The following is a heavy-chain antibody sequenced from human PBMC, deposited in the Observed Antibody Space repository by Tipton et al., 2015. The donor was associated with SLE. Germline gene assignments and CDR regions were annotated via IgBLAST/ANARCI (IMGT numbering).Heavy chain of an antibody. D-gene: IGHD1-20*01. J-gene: IGHJ3*02. CDR3: AKDRGHNWNPDAFDI. CDR1: GFTFSSYA. CDR2: ISGSGGST. Sequence: SLRLSCAASGFTFSSYAMSWVRQAPGKGLEWVSTISGSGGSTYYADSVKGRFTISRDNSKNTLYLQMNSLRAEDTAVYYCAKDRGHNWNPDAFDIWGQGTMVTVSS. V-gene: IGHV3-23*01.